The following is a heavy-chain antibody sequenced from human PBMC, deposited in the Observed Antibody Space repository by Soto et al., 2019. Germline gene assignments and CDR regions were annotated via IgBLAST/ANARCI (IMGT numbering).Heavy chain of an antibody. CDR3: ARRGYYFGSGSFFDS. D-gene: IGHD3-10*01. CDR1: GSTLYSTHW. CDR2: IYHSGNT. Sequence: QVQLQESSPGLVKPSGTLSLTCAVSGSTLYSTHWWSWVRQPPGKGLEWIGEIYHSGNTNYNPSLKSRVTLSIDTSKNQFSLNRTSVTAADTAVYYCARRGYYFGSGSFFDSWGQGTLVTVSS. J-gene: IGHJ4*02. V-gene: IGHV4-4*02.